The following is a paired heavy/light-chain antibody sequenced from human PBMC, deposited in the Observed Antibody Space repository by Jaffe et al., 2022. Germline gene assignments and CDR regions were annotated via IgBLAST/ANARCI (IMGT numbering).Heavy chain of an antibody. D-gene: IGHD2-15*01. V-gene: IGHV4-34*01. Sequence: QVQLQQWGAGLLKPSETLSLTCAVYGGSFSGYYWSWIRQPPGKGLEWIGEINHSGSTNYNPSLKSRVTISVDTSKNQFSLKLSSVTAADTAVYYCARGRGILGYCSGGSCPRVWYFDLWGRGTLVTVSS. J-gene: IGHJ2*01. CDR1: GGSFSGYY. CDR2: INHSGST. CDR3: ARGRGILGYCSGGSCPRVWYFDL.
Light chain of an antibody. V-gene: IGLV1-51*01. J-gene: IGLJ3*02. CDR1: SSNIGNNY. CDR2: DNN. Sequence: QSVLTQPPSVSAAPGQKVTISCSGSSSNIGNNYVSWYQQLPGTAPKLLIYDNNKRPSGIPDRFSGSKSGTSATLGITGLQTGDEADYYCGTWDSSLSAGGVFGGGTKLTVL. CDR3: GTWDSSLSAGGV.